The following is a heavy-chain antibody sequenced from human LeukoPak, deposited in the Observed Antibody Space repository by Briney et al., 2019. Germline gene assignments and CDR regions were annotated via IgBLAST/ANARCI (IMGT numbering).Heavy chain of an antibody. J-gene: IGHJ4*02. V-gene: IGHV3-33*01. CDR2: IWYDGSNK. Sequence: GGSLRLSCAASGFTFSSYGMHWVRQAPGKGLEWVAVIWYDGSNKYYADSVKGRFTISRDNSKNTLYLQMNSLRAEDTAVYYCAREEVEDGYNYNYWGQGTLVTVSS. D-gene: IGHD5-24*01. CDR1: GFTFSSYG. CDR3: AREEVEDGYNYNY.